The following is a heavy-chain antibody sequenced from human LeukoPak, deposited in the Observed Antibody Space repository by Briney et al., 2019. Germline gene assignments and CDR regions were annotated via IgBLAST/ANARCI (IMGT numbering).Heavy chain of an antibody. V-gene: IGHV3-11*05. CDR3: ARDQSDAFDI. J-gene: IGHJ3*02. CDR1: GFTFSGYW. Sequence: PGGSLRLSCAASGFTFSGYWMHGVRQAPGKGLEWVSYISSSSSYTNYADSVKGRFTISRDNAKNSLYLQMNSLRAEDTAVYYCARDQSDAFDIWGQGTMVTVSS. CDR2: ISSSSSYT.